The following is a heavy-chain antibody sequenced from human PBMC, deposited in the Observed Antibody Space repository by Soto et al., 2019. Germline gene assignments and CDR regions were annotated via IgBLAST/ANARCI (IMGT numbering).Heavy chain of an antibody. J-gene: IGHJ4*02. D-gene: IGHD6-19*01. CDR2: IRSKAYGGTT. V-gene: IGHV3-49*04. CDR1: GFTFGDYA. Sequence: EVQLVESGGGLVQPGRPLRLSCTASGFTFGDYAMSWVRQAPGKGLEWVGFIRSKAYGGTTEYAASVKGRFTISRDDSKSIAYLQMNSLKTEDTAVYYCTRAPIAVAGTFDYWGQGTLVTVSS. CDR3: TRAPIAVAGTFDY.